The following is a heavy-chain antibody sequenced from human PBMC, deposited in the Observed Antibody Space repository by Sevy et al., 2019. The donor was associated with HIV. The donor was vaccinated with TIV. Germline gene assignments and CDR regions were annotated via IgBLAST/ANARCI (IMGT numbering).Heavy chain of an antibody. CDR1: GGSISSGGYY. D-gene: IGHD4-17*01. CDR2: FYYSGGT. V-gene: IGHV4-31*03. Sequence: SETLSLTCTVSGGSISSGGYYWSWIRQHPGKGLEWIGYFYYSGGTYYNPSLESRVTLSVDTSKNQFSLKLTSVTAADSAVYYCATDQGYGDYDAFDIWGQGTVVTVSS. CDR3: ATDQGYGDYDAFDI. J-gene: IGHJ3*02.